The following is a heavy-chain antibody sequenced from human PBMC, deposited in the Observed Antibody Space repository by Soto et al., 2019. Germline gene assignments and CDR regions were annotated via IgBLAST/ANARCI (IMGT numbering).Heavy chain of an antibody. J-gene: IGHJ5*02. Sequence: SVKVSCKASGGTFSSYAISWVRQAPGQGLEWMGGIIPIFGTANYAQKFQGRVTITADESTGTAYMELSSLRSEDTAVYYCARWNYDILTGQKNWFDPWGQGTLVTVSS. D-gene: IGHD3-9*01. CDR1: GGTFSSYA. CDR2: IIPIFGTA. V-gene: IGHV1-69*13. CDR3: ARWNYDILTGQKNWFDP.